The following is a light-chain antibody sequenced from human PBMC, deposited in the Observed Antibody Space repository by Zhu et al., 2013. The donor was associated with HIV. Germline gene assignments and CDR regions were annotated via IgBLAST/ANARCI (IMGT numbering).Light chain of an antibody. V-gene: IGKV1-16*01. Sequence: DIKMTQSPSSLSASVGDRVTITCRASQGINNYLAWFQQKPGKVPKRLIYAASNLQSGVPSRFSGSGSGTDFTLTISSLQPDDFATYHCQQFSSYPITFGQGTRLDIK. CDR3: QQFSSYPIT. CDR2: AAS. J-gene: IGKJ5*01. CDR1: QGINNY.